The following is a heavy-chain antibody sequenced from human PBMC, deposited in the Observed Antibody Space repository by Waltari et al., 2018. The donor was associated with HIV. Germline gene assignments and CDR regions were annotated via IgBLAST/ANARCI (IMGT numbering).Heavy chain of an antibody. CDR3: VRGRFLEWISGMSGYFDL. J-gene: IGHJ2*01. V-gene: IGHV3-13*01. D-gene: IGHD3-3*01. Sequence: EEQLVESGGVLVQPGGSLSLSCAASGFTFSPYDMHCVRPVIGKSLEWVSGIGGDGDRYYSDSVKGRFTISRENADSSFYLQMKSLRVGDTAVYYCVRGRFLEWISGMSGYFDLWGRGTVVTVSS. CDR2: IGGDGDR. CDR1: GFTFSPYD.